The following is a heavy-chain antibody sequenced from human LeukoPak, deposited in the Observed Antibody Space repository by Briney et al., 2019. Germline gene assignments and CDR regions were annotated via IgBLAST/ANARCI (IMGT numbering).Heavy chain of an antibody. Sequence: GGCLRLACAASGFTFRNAWIRSVRQTPGEGLGWVGRIKSKTDGRTTDYAAPVKGRFTISRDDSKNTMYLQMSSLKPEDTAVYYCTTAGKVLLWFGAPVGGDYMDVWGKGTTVTVSS. CDR1: GFTFRNAW. CDR2: IKSKTDGRTT. J-gene: IGHJ6*03. CDR3: TTAGKVLLWFGAPVGGDYMDV. V-gene: IGHV3-15*01. D-gene: IGHD3-10*01.